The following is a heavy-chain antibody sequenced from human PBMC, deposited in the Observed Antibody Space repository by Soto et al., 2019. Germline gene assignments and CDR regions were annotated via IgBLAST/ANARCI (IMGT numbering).Heavy chain of an antibody. CDR1: GYTFSNYW. J-gene: IGHJ5*02. V-gene: IGHV5-51*01. D-gene: IGHD6-13*01. Sequence: GESLKISCKGSGYTFSNYWIAWVRQIPGKGLEWMGIIYPGDSDTRYSPSFQGQVTISADKSISTAYLQWSSLKASDTAMYYCARSSSRSYNWFDPWGQGTLVTVSS. CDR3: ARSSSRSYNWFDP. CDR2: IYPGDSDT.